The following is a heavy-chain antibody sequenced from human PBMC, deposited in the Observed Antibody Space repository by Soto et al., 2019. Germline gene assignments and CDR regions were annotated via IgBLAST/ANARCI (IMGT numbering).Heavy chain of an antibody. CDR1: GYTFTSYA. CDR3: AGPCLSRWSPFDY. D-gene: IGHD6-13*01. J-gene: IGHJ4*02. CDR2: INAGNGNT. Sequence: ASVKVSCKASGYTFTSYAMHWVRQAPGQRLEWMGWINAGNGNTKYSQKFQGRVTITRDTSASTAYMELSSLRSEDTAVYYCAGPCLSRWSPFDYWGQGTLVTVSS. V-gene: IGHV1-3*01.